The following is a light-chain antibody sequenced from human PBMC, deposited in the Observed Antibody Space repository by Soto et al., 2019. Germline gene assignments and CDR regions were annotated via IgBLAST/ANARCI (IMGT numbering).Light chain of an antibody. CDR1: QDISNF. J-gene: IGKJ5*01. Sequence: DIQMTQSPSSLSAFVGDTVTITCRASQDISNFLAWYQQKPGKVPKLLIYAASTLQSGVPSRFSGSGSGTDFTLTISCLQSEDFATYYCQQYYSYPITFGQGTRLEIK. CDR2: AAS. V-gene: IGKV1-27*01. CDR3: QQYYSYPIT.